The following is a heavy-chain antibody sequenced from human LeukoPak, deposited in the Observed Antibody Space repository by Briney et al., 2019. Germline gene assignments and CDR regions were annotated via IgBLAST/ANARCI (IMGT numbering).Heavy chain of an antibody. CDR1: GFTFSSYW. CDR3: ARAPSEIGGYYPEYFRH. CDR2: IKSDGST. J-gene: IGHJ1*01. Sequence: PGGSLRLSCAASGFTFSSYWMHWVRQAPGKGLVWVSRIKSDGSTRYADSVKGRFTISRDNAKKTVSLQMTSLRAEDTGVYYCARAPSEIGGYYPEYFRHWGQGTLVIVSS. D-gene: IGHD3-22*01. V-gene: IGHV3-74*01.